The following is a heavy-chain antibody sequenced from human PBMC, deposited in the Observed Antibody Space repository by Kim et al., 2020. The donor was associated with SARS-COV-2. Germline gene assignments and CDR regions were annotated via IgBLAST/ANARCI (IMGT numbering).Heavy chain of an antibody. CDR2: ISGSGGST. D-gene: IGHD3-22*01. V-gene: IGHV3-23*01. J-gene: IGHJ6*02. Sequence: GGSLRLSCAASGFTFSSYAMSWVRQAPGKGLEWVSAISGSGGSTYYADSVKGRFTISRDNSKNTLYLQMNSLRAEDTAVYYCAKETLTYYYDSSGYQPFYYYGMDVWGQGTTVTVSS. CDR3: AKETLTYYYDSSGYQPFYYYGMDV. CDR1: GFTFSSYA.